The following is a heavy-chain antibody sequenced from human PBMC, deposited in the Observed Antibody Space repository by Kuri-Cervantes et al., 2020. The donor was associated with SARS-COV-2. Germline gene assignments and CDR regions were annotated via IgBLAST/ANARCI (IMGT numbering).Heavy chain of an antibody. Sequence: GGSLRLSCAASGFTFSSYSMSWVRQAPGKGLEWVSSISSSSSYIYYADSVKGRFTISRDNAKNSLYLQMNSLRAEDTAVYYCARDLYCSGGSCYSLGFDYWGQGTLVTVSS. J-gene: IGHJ4*02. V-gene: IGHV3-21*01. CDR2: ISSSSSYI. D-gene: IGHD2-15*01. CDR3: ARDLYCSGGSCYSLGFDY. CDR1: GFTFSSYS.